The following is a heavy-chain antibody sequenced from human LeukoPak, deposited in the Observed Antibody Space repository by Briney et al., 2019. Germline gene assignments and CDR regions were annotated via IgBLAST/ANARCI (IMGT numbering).Heavy chain of an antibody. V-gene: IGHV3-20*04. D-gene: IGHD3-9*01. Sequence: PGGSLRLSCAASGFTFDDYGMSWVRQAPGKGLEWVSSINWNGGSTGYADSVKGRFTISRDNSKNTLYLQMNSLRAEDTAVYYCTKERRRDDILTGSFSDWGQGILVTVSS. CDR1: GFTFDDYG. J-gene: IGHJ4*02. CDR3: TKERRRDDILTGSFSD. CDR2: INWNGGST.